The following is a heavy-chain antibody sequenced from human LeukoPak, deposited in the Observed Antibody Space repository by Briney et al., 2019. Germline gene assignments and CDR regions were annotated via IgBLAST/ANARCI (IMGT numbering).Heavy chain of an antibody. CDR1: GYTFTSYD. CDR3: ARVKTGSGSYYRPPWYFDL. V-gene: IGHV1-8*01. Sequence: GASVKVSCKASGYTFTSYDINWVRQATGQGLEWMGWMNPNSGNTGYAQKFQGRVTMTRNTSISTAYMELSSLRSEDTAVYYCARVKTGSGSYYRPPWYFDLWGRGTLVTVSS. D-gene: IGHD3-10*01. CDR2: MNPNSGNT. J-gene: IGHJ2*01.